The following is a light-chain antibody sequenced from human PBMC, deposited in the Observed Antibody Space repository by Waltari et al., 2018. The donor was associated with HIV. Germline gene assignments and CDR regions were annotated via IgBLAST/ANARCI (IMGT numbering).Light chain of an antibody. Sequence: DVQMTQSPSSLSASVGARVAITCRASQGIGSDLAWYQQKPGKVPRLLIYGVSTLQSGVPARFSGSGSGTDFTLTITNLQTEDFSFYYCQRYDRAPYTFGPGTRLELK. CDR2: GVS. CDR3: QRYDRAPYT. V-gene: IGKV1-27*01. J-gene: IGKJ2*01. CDR1: QGIGSD.